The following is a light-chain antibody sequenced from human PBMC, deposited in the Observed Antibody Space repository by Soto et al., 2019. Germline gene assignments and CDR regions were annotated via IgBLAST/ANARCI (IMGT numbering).Light chain of an antibody. CDR2: DAS. V-gene: IGKV3-11*01. CDR3: QQRSNWPPVT. J-gene: IGKJ4*01. Sequence: LVLTQSPATLSLSPGEIATLSCRASQSVSSYLAWYQQKPGQAPRLLIYDASNRATGIPARFSGSGSGTDFTLTISSLEPEDFAIYYCQQRSNWPPVTFGGGTKVEIK. CDR1: QSVSSY.